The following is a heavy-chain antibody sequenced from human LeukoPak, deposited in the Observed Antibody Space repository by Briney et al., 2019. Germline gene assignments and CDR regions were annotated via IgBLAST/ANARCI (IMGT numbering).Heavy chain of an antibody. CDR2: IYHSGST. CDR3: ARGFPGFATGGSGDDYFFYGMDV. D-gene: IGHD3-10*01. V-gene: IGHV4-59*12. J-gene: IGHJ6*02. CDR1: GESISGFY. Sequence: PSETLSLTCTVSGESISGFYWNWIRQPPGKGLEWIGYIYHSGSTNYNPSLKSRVTMSVDMSKSQFYLKLNSVTAADTAVYYCARGFPGFATGGSGDDYFFYGMDVWGQGTTVTVSS.